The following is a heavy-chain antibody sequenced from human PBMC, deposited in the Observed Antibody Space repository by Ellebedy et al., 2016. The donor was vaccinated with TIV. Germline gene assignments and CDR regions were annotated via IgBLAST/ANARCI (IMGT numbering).Heavy chain of an antibody. CDR3: AKALEI. CDR2: INSDGRST. D-gene: IGHD3-3*02. CDR1: GFTFIDYW. Sequence: GESLKISCAASGFTFIDYWMYWVRQTPGKGRVWVAHINSDGRSTVYADSVKGRFTISRDHAKNTLYLQMDSLRAEDTAVYYCAKALEIWGQGTLLTVSS. J-gene: IGHJ4*02. V-gene: IGHV3-74*01.